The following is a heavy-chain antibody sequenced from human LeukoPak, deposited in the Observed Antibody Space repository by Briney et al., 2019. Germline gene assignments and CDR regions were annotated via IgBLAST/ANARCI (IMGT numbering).Heavy chain of an antibody. Sequence: SCKASGGTFSSYAMHWVRQAPGKGLEWVAVISYDGSNKYYADSVKGRFTISRDNSKNTLYLQMNSLRAGDTAVYYCARDSLGDPTYYFDYWGQGTLVTVSS. CDR1: GGTFSSYA. V-gene: IGHV3-30*04. J-gene: IGHJ4*02. CDR3: ARDSLGDPTYYFDY. D-gene: IGHD3-10*01. CDR2: ISYDGSNK.